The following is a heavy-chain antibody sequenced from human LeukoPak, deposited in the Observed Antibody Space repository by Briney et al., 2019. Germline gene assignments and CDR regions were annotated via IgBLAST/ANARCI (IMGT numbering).Heavy chain of an antibody. Sequence: SVKVSCKASGGAFSSSAVGWVRQAPGQGLEWMGGIIPVFNSPNYAQKFLGRLTITTDESTRTAYMELSSLRSEDTAVYYCARDYGVGSTAFDYFWGQGTLVTVSS. CDR3: ARDYGVGSTAFDYF. CDR2: IIPVFNSP. V-gene: IGHV1-69*05. J-gene: IGHJ4*02. CDR1: GGAFSSSA. D-gene: IGHD1-26*01.